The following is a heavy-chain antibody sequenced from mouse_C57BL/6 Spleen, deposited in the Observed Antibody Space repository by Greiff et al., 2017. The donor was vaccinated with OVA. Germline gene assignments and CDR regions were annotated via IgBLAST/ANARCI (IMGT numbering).Heavy chain of an antibody. J-gene: IGHJ3*01. D-gene: IGHD1-1*01. Sequence: QVQLQQSGAELVRPGTSVKVSCKASGYAFTNYLIEWVKQRPGQGLEWIGVINPGSGGTNYNEKFKGKATLTADKYSSTAYMQLSSLTSEDSAVYFCAREEYYYGSSYKFAYWGQGTLVTVSA. CDR3: AREEYYYGSSYKFAY. CDR1: GYAFTNYL. V-gene: IGHV1-54*01. CDR2: INPGSGGT.